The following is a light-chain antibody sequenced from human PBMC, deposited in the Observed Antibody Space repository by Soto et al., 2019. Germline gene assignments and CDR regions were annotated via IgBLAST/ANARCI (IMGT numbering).Light chain of an antibody. CDR3: QTWGAGSVV. V-gene: IGLV4-69*01. CDR1: SEHSTYA. J-gene: IGLJ2*01. CDR2: IYSDGSH. Sequence: QLVLTQSPSASASLGASVKVTCTLNSEHSTYAIAWHRQQPEKAPRYLMRIYSDGSHVRGDGIPDRFLGSSSGAERHLTSAGLQSDDEAEYYCQTWGAGSVVFGGGSKLTVL.